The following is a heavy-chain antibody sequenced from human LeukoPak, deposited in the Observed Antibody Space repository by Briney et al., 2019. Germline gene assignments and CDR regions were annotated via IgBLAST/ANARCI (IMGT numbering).Heavy chain of an antibody. Sequence: QPGGSLRLSCAASGFTFSSYWMTWVRQAPGKGLEWVANIKEDGDEGFYVDSVKGRFTVSRDNAKNSLYLQLTSLRAEDTAVYYCARETLDYGGNSVYWYFDLWGCGTLVTVSS. CDR2: IKEDGDEG. D-gene: IGHD4-23*01. CDR3: ARETLDYGGNSVYWYFDL. V-gene: IGHV3-7*01. CDR1: GFTFSSYW. J-gene: IGHJ2*01.